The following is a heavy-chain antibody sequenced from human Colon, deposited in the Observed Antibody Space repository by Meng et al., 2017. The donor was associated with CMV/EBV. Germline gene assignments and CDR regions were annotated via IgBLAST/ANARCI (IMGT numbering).Heavy chain of an antibody. J-gene: IGHJ3*02. Sequence: SETLSLTCTVSGGSISSTSYYWAWIRQSPGKGLEWIGSVYYSGFTYYNPSLLSRVTVSIDRSKNQFSLRLSSVTAADTAVYYCARDRHSEVVIALRGTFDIWGQGTKVTVSS. V-gene: IGHV4-39*07. D-gene: IGHD2-21*01. CDR1: GGSISSTSYY. CDR2: VYYSGFT. CDR3: ARDRHSEVVIALRGTFDI.